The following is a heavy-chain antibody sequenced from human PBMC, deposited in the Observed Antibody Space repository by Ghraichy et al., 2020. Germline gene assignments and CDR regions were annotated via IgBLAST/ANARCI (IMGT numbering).Heavy chain of an antibody. V-gene: IGHV4-4*02. D-gene: IGHD2-2*01. CDR1: GASISSNNW. J-gene: IGHJ1*01. CDR3: ANIPSGCSKTSCYFQY. CDR2: IDQGGST. Sequence: SETLSLTCAVSGASISSNNWWTWVRQSPGKGLEWIGEIDQGGSTNYNPSLKSRVTVSLDRSKNQFSLEMNSVTAADMAVYYCANIPSGCSKTSCYFQYWGQGTLVTVSS.